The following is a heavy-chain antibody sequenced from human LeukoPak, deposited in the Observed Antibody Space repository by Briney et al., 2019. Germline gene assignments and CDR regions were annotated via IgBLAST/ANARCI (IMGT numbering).Heavy chain of an antibody. CDR1: GGSFSGYY. CDR2: INHSGST. D-gene: IGHD6-19*01. CDR3: ARVGHSSLDY. J-gene: IGHJ4*02. Sequence: PETLSLTCAVYGGSFSGYYWSWIRQPPGKGLEWIGEINHSGSTNYNPSLKSRVTISVDTSKNQFSLKLSSVTAADTAVYYCARVGHSSLDYWGQGTLVTVSS. V-gene: IGHV4-34*01.